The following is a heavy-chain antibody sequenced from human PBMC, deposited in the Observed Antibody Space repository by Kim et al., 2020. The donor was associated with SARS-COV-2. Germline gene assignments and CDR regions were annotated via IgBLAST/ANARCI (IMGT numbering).Heavy chain of an antibody. CDR3: ARPGSGSYFGYFDL. J-gene: IGHJ2*01. CDR2: ISYDGSNK. Sequence: GGSLRLSCAASGFTFSSYAMHWVRQAPGKGLEWVAVISYDGSNKYYADSVKGRFTISRDNSKNTLYLQMNSLRAEDTAVYYCARPGSGSYFGYFDLLGRG. CDR1: GFTFSSYA. D-gene: IGHD3-10*01. V-gene: IGHV3-30-3*01.